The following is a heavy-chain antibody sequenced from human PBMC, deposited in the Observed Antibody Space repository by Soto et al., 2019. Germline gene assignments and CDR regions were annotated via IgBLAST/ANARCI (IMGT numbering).Heavy chain of an antibody. CDR2: INHSGST. J-gene: IGHJ4*02. V-gene: IGHV4-34*01. Sequence: QVQLQQWGAGLLKPSETLSLTCAVYGGSFSGYYWSWIRQPPGKGLEWIGEINHSGSTNYNPSLKSRVTISVDTSKNQFSLKLSSVTAADTAVYYCASDLSLQVVHTMGYWGQGTLVTVSS. CDR1: GGSFSGYY. CDR3: ASDLSLQVVHTMGY. D-gene: IGHD2-2*01.